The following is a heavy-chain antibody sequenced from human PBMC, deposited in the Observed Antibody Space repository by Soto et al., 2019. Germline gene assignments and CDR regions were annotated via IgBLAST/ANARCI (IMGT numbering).Heavy chain of an antibody. CDR2: ISSSSSYI. CDR1: GFTFSSYS. V-gene: IGHV3-21*01. CDR3: ARVGGQLVPGFDY. Sequence: EVQLVESGGGLVKPGGSLRLSCAASGFTFSSYSMNWVRQAPGKGLEWVSSISSSSSYIYYADSVKGRFTISRDNPKNSLYLQMNSLRAEDTAVYYCARVGGQLVPGFDYWGQGTLVTVSS. D-gene: IGHD6-6*01. J-gene: IGHJ4*02.